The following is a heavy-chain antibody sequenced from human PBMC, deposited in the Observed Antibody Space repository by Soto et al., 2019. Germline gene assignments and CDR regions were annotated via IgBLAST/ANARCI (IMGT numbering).Heavy chain of an antibody. CDR2: IYYSGST. Sequence: SETLSLTCTVSXGSISSGGYYWSWIRQHPGKGLEWIGYIYYSGSTYYNPSLKSRVTISVDTSKNQFSLKLSSVTAADTAVYYCARAVSDGPYQGFGDLFLNEGMDVWGQGTTVTGSS. CDR1: XGSISSGGYY. V-gene: IGHV4-31*03. J-gene: IGHJ6*02. CDR3: ARAVSDGPYQGFGDLFLNEGMDV. D-gene: IGHD3-10*01.